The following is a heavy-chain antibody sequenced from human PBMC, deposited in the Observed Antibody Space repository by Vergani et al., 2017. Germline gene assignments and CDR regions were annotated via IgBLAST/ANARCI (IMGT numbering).Heavy chain of an antibody. CDR3: ARGGRYSGYYFDY. Sequence: QVQLQESGPGLVKPSQTLSLTCTVSGGSISSGSYYWSWIRQPAGKGLEWIGRIYTSGSTNYNPSLKSRVTISVDTSKNQFSLKLSSVTAADTSVYYCARGGRYSGYYFDYWGQGTLVTVSS. CDR2: IYTSGST. J-gene: IGHJ4*02. CDR1: GGSISSGSYY. V-gene: IGHV4-61*02. D-gene: IGHD5-12*01.